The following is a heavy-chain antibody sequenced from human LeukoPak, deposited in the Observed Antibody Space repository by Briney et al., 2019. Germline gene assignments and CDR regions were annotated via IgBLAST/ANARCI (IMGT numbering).Heavy chain of an antibody. Sequence: GGSLRLSCAASGFTFSSYAMSWVRQAPGKGLEWVSVIYSGGSTYYADSVKGRFTISRDNSKNTLYLQMNSLRAEDTAVYYCARDYCSGGSCYYYYGMDVWGQGTTVTVSS. CDR3: ARDYCSGGSCYYYYGMDV. CDR1: GFTFSSYA. J-gene: IGHJ6*02. D-gene: IGHD2-15*01. CDR2: IYSGGST. V-gene: IGHV3-53*01.